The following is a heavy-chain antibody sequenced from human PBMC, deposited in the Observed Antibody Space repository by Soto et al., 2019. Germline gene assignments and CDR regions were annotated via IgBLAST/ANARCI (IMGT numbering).Heavy chain of an antibody. V-gene: IGHV5-51*01. J-gene: IGHJ3*01. CDR1: GYSFTDHW. CDR3: ARHRYIHNWFFAFDV. CDR2: IYPGDSDT. D-gene: IGHD1-1*01. Sequence: GESLKISCQGSGYSFTDHWISWVRQMPGKGLEWMGIIYPGDSDTRYSPYFQGQITTSVDKSITTAYLQWSSLKASDTAMYYCARHRYIHNWFFAFDVWGQGTMVT.